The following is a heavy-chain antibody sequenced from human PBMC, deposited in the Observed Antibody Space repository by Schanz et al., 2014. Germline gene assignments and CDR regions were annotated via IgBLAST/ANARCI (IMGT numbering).Heavy chain of an antibody. D-gene: IGHD6-13*01. V-gene: IGHV3-30*03. CDR3: ARDSGSSSWYPSDY. J-gene: IGHJ4*02. Sequence: VQLVESGGGLVKPGGSLRLSCAASGFTFRNYGMSWVRQAPGKGLEWVAVISDDGSGKYSADSVKGRFTISRDNSMNTLHLQMDGLRVEDTAVYYCARDSGSSSWYPSDYWGQGTLVTVSS. CDR1: GFTFRNYG. CDR2: ISDDGSGK.